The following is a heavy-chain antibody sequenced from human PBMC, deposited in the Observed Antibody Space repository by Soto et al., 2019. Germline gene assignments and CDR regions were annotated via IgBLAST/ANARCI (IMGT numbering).Heavy chain of an antibody. V-gene: IGHV1-2*04. Sequence: ASVKVSCKASGYTFTGYYMHWVRQAPGQGLEWMGWINPNSGGTNYAQKFQGWVTMTRDTSISTAYMELSRLRSDDTAVYYCARNGEAARGFDYYYCMDVWGKGTTVTVSS. CDR2: INPNSGGT. CDR3: ARNGEAARGFDYYYCMDV. D-gene: IGHD6-13*01. J-gene: IGHJ6*03. CDR1: GYTFTGYY.